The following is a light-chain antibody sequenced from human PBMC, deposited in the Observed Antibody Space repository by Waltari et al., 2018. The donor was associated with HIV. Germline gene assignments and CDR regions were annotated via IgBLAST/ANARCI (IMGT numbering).Light chain of an antibody. V-gene: IGLV1-44*01. Sequence: QSLLTQPPSASGTPGQRVSISCSRTSSDIGHGTIHCYQQVPGTAPKLLVYDDDQRASGVPDRFSGSRSGTSASLVIGGLQPEDEADYYCASWDGRLSWNGRLSGSVVFGGGTKMTVL. CDR2: DDD. CDR3: ASWDGRLSWNGRLSGSVV. CDR1: SSDIGHGT. J-gene: IGLJ2*01.